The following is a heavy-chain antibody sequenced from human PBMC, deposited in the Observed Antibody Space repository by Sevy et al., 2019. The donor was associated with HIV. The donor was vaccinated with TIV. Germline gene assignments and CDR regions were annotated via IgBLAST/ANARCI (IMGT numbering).Heavy chain of an antibody. CDR2: ISYSGST. CDR3: ARQRGCGGGDCPYAFDI. V-gene: IGHV4-39*01. Sequence: SETLSLTCTVSGGSISSSSYYWGWIRQPPGKGLEWIGSISYSGSTYYNPSLKSRVTISVDTSKNQFSLKLSSVTAADTAVYYCARQRGCGGGDCPYAFDIWGQGTMVTVSS. CDR1: GGSISSSSYY. D-gene: IGHD2-21*01. J-gene: IGHJ3*02.